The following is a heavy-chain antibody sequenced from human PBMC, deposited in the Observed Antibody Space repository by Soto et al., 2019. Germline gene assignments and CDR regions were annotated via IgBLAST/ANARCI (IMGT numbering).Heavy chain of an antibody. Sequence: ASVKVSCKASGYSFTNNDVSWVRQATGQGLEWMGWMNPGSGDTGYAQKFQGRVTMARDISIATAYMELSSLRSDDTAIYYCARMETFGSLNWFDPWGQGTLVTVSS. D-gene: IGHD3-16*01. CDR1: GYSFTNND. V-gene: IGHV1-8*01. CDR3: ARMETFGSLNWFDP. J-gene: IGHJ5*02. CDR2: MNPGSGDT.